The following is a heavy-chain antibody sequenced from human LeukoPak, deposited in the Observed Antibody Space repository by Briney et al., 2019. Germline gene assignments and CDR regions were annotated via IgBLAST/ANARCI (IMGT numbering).Heavy chain of an antibody. D-gene: IGHD6-19*01. CDR2: INPNSGGT. J-gene: IGHJ4*02. CDR1: GYTFTGYY. Sequence: GASVKVSCKASGYTFTGYYMHWVRQAPGQGLEWMGWINPNSGGTNYAQKFQGRVTMTRDTSISTAYMELSRLRSDDTAVYYCASGSFFHSSGWYYFDYWGQGTLVTVSS. V-gene: IGHV1-2*02. CDR3: ASGSFFHSSGWYYFDY.